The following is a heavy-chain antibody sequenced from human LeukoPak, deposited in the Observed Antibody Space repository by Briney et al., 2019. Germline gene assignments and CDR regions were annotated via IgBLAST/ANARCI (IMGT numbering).Heavy chain of an antibody. CDR3: ARSPGPFDY. D-gene: IGHD7-27*01. Sequence: AGRSLRLSCAASGFTFSSYAMHWVRQAPGKGLEWVAVISYDGSNKYYADSVKGRVTISRDNSKNTLYLQMNSLRAEDTAVYYCARSPGPFDYWGQGTLVTVSS. CDR1: GFTFSSYA. CDR2: ISYDGSNK. J-gene: IGHJ4*02. V-gene: IGHV3-30-3*01.